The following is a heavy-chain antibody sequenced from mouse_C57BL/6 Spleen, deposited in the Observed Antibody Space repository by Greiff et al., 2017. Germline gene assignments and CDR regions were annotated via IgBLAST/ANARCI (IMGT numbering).Heavy chain of an antibody. CDR2: IAPSDSYT. J-gene: IGHJ3*01. D-gene: IGHD2-3*01. CDR3: ARVYDGRFAY. V-gene: IGHV1-69*01. Sequence: QVQLQQPGAELVMPGASVKLSCKASGYTFTSYWMHWVKQRPGQGLEWIGEIAPSDSYTNYNQKFKGKSTLTVDKSSSTAYMQLSSLTAEDSAVYYCARVYDGRFAYWGQGTLVTVSA. CDR1: GYTFTSYW.